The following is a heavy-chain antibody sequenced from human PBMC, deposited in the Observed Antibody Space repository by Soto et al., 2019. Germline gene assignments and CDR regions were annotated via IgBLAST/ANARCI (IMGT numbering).Heavy chain of an antibody. D-gene: IGHD4-17*01. CDR3: AREEGAVTTGGYYYYYGIDV. CDR1: GGSISSGGYY. V-gene: IGHV4-31*03. Sequence: SETLSLTCTVSGGSISSGGYYWNWIRQHPGKGLEWIGYISYSGRTFHNPSLKSRVYISVDTSKKQFSLKLSSVTAADTAVYYCAREEGAVTTGGYYYYYGIDVWGQGTTVTVSS. J-gene: IGHJ6*02. CDR2: ISYSGRT.